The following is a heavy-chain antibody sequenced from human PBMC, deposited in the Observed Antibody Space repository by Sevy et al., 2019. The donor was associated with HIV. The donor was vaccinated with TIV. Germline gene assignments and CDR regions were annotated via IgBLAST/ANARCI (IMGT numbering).Heavy chain of an antibody. Sequence: GGSLRLSCAASGFTFSDYYMSWIRQAPGKGLEWVSYVSGSDDTKYYADSVKGRFTISRDNAKKSLYLQMNSLRAEDTAVYYCARDHVKDGDLGDYYYFAMDVWGQRTTVTDSS. CDR1: GFTFSDYY. V-gene: IGHV3-11*01. CDR3: ARDHVKDGDLGDYYYFAMDV. D-gene: IGHD4-17*01. CDR2: VSGSDDTK. J-gene: IGHJ6*02.